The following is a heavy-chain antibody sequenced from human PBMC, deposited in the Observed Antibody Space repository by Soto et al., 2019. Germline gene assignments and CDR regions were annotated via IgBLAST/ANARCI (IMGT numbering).Heavy chain of an antibody. D-gene: IGHD2-21*02. J-gene: IGHJ5*02. CDR1: GGSFSGYY. CDR2: INHSGST. CDR3: ARGHSVVTPFDP. V-gene: IGHV4-34*01. Sequence: QVQLQQWGAGLLKPSETLSLTCAVYGGSFSGYYWSWIRQPPGKGLEWIGEINHSGSTNYNPSLKARVTISVDTSKHQFSQKLISVTAADTAVYYCARGHSVVTPFDPWGQGTLVTVSS.